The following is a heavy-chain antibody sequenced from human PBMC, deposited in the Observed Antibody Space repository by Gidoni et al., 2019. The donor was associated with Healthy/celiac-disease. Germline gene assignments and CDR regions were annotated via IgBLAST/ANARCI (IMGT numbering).Heavy chain of an antibody. CDR3: AREVPAAITEWCAFDI. CDR1: IRSGGYY. CDR2: IYYSGST. J-gene: IGHJ3*02. V-gene: IGHV4-31*02. D-gene: IGHD2-2*02. Sequence: IRSGGYYRSWIRQYPGKGMEWFGYIYYSGSTYYNPSLKSRVTRSVDTSKNQFSLKLSSVTAADTAVYYCAREVPAAITEWCAFDIWGQGTMVTVSS.